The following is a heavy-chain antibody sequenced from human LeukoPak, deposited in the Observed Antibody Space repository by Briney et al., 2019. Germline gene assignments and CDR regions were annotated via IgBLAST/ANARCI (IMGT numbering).Heavy chain of an antibody. Sequence: RASVKVSCKASGYTFTSYGISWVRQAPGQGLEWMGWISAYNGNTNYAQKLQGRVTMTTDTSTSTAYMELRSLRSDDTAVYYCAREGGGGYCSSTSCYPPPEYYFDYWGQGTLVTVSS. CDR3: AREGGGGYCSSTSCYPPPEYYFDY. V-gene: IGHV1-18*01. D-gene: IGHD2-2*01. CDR2: ISAYNGNT. J-gene: IGHJ4*02. CDR1: GYTFTSYG.